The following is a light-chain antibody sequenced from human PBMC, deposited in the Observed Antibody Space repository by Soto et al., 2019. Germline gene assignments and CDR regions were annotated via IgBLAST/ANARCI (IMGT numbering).Light chain of an antibody. V-gene: IGLV1-40*01. CDR3: QSYDSSRSGVV. CDR2: GNS. CDR1: SSNIGAGYD. J-gene: IGLJ2*01. Sequence: QSVLTQPPSVSGAPGQRVTISCTGSSSNIGAGYDVHWYQQLPGTAPKLLIYGNSNRPSGVPDRFSGSKSGTSASLAITGLQAEAEAEYYCQSYDSSRSGVVFGGGTKLTVL.